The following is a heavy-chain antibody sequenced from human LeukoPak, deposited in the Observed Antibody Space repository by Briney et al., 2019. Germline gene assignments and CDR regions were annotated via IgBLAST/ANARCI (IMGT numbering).Heavy chain of an antibody. Sequence: SETLSLTCTVSGGSFSSSSYYWGWIRQPPGKVLEWIGSIYHSGSTYYNPSLKSRVTISVDTSKNQFSLKLSSVTAADTAVYYCARLDDRAARIGVGHSSSWSSRRGFDSWGQGTLVTVSS. CDR2: IYHSGST. D-gene: IGHD6-13*01. J-gene: IGHJ4*02. CDR3: ARLDDRAARIGVGHSSSWSSRRGFDS. CDR1: GGSFSSSSYY. V-gene: IGHV4-39*01.